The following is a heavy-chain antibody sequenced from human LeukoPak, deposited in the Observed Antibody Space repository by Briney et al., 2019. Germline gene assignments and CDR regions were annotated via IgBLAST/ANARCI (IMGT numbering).Heavy chain of an antibody. D-gene: IGHD2-21*01. V-gene: IGHV1-24*01. Sequence: VASVKVSCKVSGYTLTELSMHWVRQAPGKGLEWMGGFDPEDGETIYAQKFQGRVTMTEDTSTDIAYMELSSLRSEDTAVYYCAIRSERRVIRRMGFDYWGQGTLVTVSS. CDR3: AIRSERRVIRRMGFDY. CDR1: GYTLTELS. J-gene: IGHJ4*02. CDR2: FDPEDGET.